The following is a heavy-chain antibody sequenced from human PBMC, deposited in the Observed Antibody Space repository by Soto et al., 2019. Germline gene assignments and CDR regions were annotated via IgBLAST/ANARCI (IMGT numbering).Heavy chain of an antibody. D-gene: IGHD2-2*01. CDR2: LSFDGSNK. J-gene: IGHJ5*01. Sequence: QEQLVESGGGVVQPGMSLRLSCVASRFSFSNFGMHWVRQAPGKGLEWVAALSFDGSNKNYADGVRGRFTISRDNSKNTLYLQMNSLRSDDPAMYYCAKGGCSSSSCSFDSWGQGTLVTV. CDR3: AKGGCSSSSCSFDS. CDR1: RFSFSNFG. V-gene: IGHV3-30*18.